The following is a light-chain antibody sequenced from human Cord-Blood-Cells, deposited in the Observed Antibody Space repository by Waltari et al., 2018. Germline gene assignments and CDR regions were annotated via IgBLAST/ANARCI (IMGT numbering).Light chain of an antibody. CDR2: CKN. CDR3: NSRDSSGNLVV. V-gene: IGLV3-19*01. CDR1: SLRSYC. Sequence: SSELTQDPAVSVALGQTVRITCPEDSLRSYCASWYQQKPGQAPVLVIHCKNHRPSGIPDRFSGSSSGNTASLTITGAQAEDEADYYCNSRDSSGNLVVFGGGTKLTVL. J-gene: IGLJ2*01.